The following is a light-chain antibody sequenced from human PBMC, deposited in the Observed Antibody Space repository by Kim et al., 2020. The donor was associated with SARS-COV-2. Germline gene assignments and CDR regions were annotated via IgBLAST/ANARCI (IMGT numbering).Light chain of an antibody. CDR2: GAS. CDR3: QQYGTSPPWT. V-gene: IGKV3-20*01. Sequence: EIVLTQSPGTLSLSPGERPTLSCRASQSVSSNYLAWYQQKPGQAPRLLIFGASSRAAGIPDRFSGSGSGTDFTLTISRLEPEDFAVYYCQQYGTSPPWTFGQGTKVDIK. CDR1: QSVSSNY. J-gene: IGKJ1*01.